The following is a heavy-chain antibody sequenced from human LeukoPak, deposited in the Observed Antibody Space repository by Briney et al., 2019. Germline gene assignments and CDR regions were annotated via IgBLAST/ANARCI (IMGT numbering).Heavy chain of an antibody. CDR1: GFTFSTYW. V-gene: IGHV3-7*01. D-gene: IGHD1-26*01. CDR3: ARDKIVGATHFDY. J-gene: IGHJ4*02. Sequence: GGSLRLSCAASGFTFSTYWLSWVRQAPGKGLEWVANIQQDGSEKYYVDSVKGRFTISRDNAKNSLYLQMNRLRAEDTAVYYCARDKIVGATHFDYWGQGTLVTVSS. CDR2: IQQDGSEK.